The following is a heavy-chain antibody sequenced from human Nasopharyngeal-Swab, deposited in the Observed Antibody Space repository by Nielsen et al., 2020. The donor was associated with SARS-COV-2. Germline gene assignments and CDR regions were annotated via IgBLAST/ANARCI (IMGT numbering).Heavy chain of an antibody. Sequence: SQTLSLTCVISGDSVASTRAAWHWTRQPPTRGLEWPGRAYYRSTWYLDYAVSVQGRISINPDTTKNLFSLHLNSVTLDDTAVYYCARGSHKSGWFWGRGTLVTVSS. CDR3: ARGSHKSGWF. CDR1: GDSVASTRAA. D-gene: IGHD6-19*01. CDR2: AYYRSTWYL. J-gene: IGHJ4*02. V-gene: IGHV6-1*01.